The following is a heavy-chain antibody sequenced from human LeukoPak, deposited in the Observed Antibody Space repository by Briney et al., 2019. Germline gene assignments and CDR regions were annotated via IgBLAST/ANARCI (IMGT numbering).Heavy chain of an antibody. Sequence: PGGSVSLSCGASGFTFSSYGMTWVGQAPGKGLEWVSYISSSSSTIYYAGSVKGRFTISRDNTKNSLYLQMNSLRAEDTAVYYCVGGDYWGQGTLLTVSS. CDR1: GFTFSSYG. J-gene: IGHJ4*02. CDR3: VGGDY. V-gene: IGHV3-48*04. CDR2: ISSSSSTI.